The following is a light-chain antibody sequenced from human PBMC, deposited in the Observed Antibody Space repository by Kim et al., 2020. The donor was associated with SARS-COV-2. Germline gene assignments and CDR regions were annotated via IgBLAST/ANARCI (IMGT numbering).Light chain of an antibody. V-gene: IGKV1-5*03. CDR2: KAS. CDR1: QSISSW. Sequence: ASVGDRVTITCRASQSISSWLAWYQQKPGKAPNLLIYKASSLESGVPSRFSGSGSGTEFTLTISSLQPDDFATYYCQQYNGFSRTFGQGTKVDIK. J-gene: IGKJ1*01. CDR3: QQYNGFSRT.